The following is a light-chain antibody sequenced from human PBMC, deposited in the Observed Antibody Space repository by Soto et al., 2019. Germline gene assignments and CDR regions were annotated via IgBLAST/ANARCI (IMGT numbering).Light chain of an antibody. CDR3: ASSTSDSLYV. CDR1: SSDTADFFS. CDR2: EVT. V-gene: IGLV2-14*01. J-gene: IGLJ1*01. Sequence: QSALTQPASVSGSPGQSITISCTGTSSDTADFFSVSWYQQLPGQAPKLVIYEVTNRPSGVSYRFSGSKSGNTASLTISALLAEDEADYFCASSTSDSLYVFGTGTKLTVL.